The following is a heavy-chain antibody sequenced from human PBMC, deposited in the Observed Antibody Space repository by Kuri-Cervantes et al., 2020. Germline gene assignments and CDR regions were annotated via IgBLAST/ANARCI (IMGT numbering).Heavy chain of an antibody. J-gene: IGHJ5*02. CDR1: GFTFSSYA. CDR3: ARGGLGFGGGGWFDP. D-gene: IGHD3-16*01. CDR2: ISYDGSNK. V-gene: IGHV3-30*11. Sequence: GESLKISCAASGFTFSSYAMHWVRQAPGKGLEWVAVISYDGSNKYYADSVKGRFTISRDNSKNTLYLQMNSLRAEDTAVYYCARGGLGFGGGGWFDPWGQGTLVTVSS.